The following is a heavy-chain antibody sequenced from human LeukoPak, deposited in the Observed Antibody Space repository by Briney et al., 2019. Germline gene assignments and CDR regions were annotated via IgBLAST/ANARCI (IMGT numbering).Heavy chain of an antibody. CDR1: GGSISSYY. CDR3: ARIDSSNWYDSRGYFDY. CDR2: IYTSGST. V-gene: IGHV4-4*07. D-gene: IGHD6-13*01. J-gene: IGHJ4*02. Sequence: SETLSLTCTVSGGSISSYYWSWIRQPAGKGLEWIGRIYTSGSTNYNLSLKSRVTMSVDTSKNQFSLKLSSVTAADTAVYYCARIDSSNWYDSRGYFDYWGQGTLVTVSS.